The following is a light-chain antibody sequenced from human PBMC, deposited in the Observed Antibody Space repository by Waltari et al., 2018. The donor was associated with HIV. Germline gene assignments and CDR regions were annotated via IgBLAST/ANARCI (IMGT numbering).Light chain of an antibody. CDR2: DVT. J-gene: IGLJ3*02. V-gene: IGLV2-11*01. CDR3: CSHAGTYTGWL. Sequence: QSALTQPRSVSGSPGQSVTLPCTGTSSDVGGYNFVSWYQQYPGKAPKLMIFDVTKRPSGVPDRFFGSKSGNTASLTISWLQAEDEADYYCCSHAGTYTGWLFGGGTKLTVL. CDR1: SSDVGGYNF.